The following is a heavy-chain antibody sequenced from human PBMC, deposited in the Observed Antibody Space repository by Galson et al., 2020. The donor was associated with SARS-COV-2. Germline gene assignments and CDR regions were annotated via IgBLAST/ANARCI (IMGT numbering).Heavy chain of an antibody. V-gene: IGHV3-30*01. J-gene: IGHJ4*02. D-gene: IGHD3-10*02. CDR1: GFTFSSYA. CDR2: ISYDGSNK. Sequence: GESLKISCAASGFTFSSYAMHWVRQAPGKGLEWVAVISYDGSNKYYADSVKGRFTISRDNSKNTLYLQMNSLRAEDTAVYYCARGPRDLFADYWGQGTLVTVSS. CDR3: ARGPRDLFADY.